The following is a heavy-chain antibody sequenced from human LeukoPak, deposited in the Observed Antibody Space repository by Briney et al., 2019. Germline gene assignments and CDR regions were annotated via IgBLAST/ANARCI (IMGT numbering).Heavy chain of an antibody. V-gene: IGHV7-4-1*02. CDR1: GYTFTDYT. Sequence: ASVKVSCKASGYTFTDYTVNWVRQAPGQGLEWMGWINTNTGNPTYAQGFTGRFVFSLDTSVSTAYLQISGLKAEDTAMYYCARGGPFDYWGQGTLVTVSS. D-gene: IGHD3/OR15-3a*01. CDR3: ARGGPFDY. CDR2: INTNTGNP. J-gene: IGHJ4*02.